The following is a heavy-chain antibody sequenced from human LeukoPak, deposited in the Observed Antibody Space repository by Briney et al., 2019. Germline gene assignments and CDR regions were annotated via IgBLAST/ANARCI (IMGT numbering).Heavy chain of an antibody. Sequence: PGGSLTLSCAASGFTFSSYAMSWVRQAPGKGLEWVSTISDSGGSTYFADSVRGRFTRSRENSKNTLYLQMDSLRAEDTAVYYCAKMTSTATPYYGMDVRGQGTTVTVSS. CDR1: GFTFSSYA. D-gene: IGHD5-12*01. J-gene: IGHJ6*02. CDR2: ISDSGGST. CDR3: AKMTSTATPYYGMDV. V-gene: IGHV3-23*01.